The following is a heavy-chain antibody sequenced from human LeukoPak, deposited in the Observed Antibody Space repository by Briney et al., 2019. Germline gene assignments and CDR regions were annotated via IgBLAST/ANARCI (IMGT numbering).Heavy chain of an antibody. J-gene: IGHJ4*02. CDR2: ISSSSSYI. V-gene: IGHV3-21*01. CDR1: GFTFSSYS. CDR3: ARDSNNYYFGYFDY. Sequence: GGSLRLSCAASGFTFSSYSMNWVRQAPGKGLEWVSSISSSSSYIYYADSVKGRFTISRDNAKNSLYLQMNSLRAEDTAIYYCARDSNNYYFGYFDYWGQGTLVTVSS. D-gene: IGHD3-22*01.